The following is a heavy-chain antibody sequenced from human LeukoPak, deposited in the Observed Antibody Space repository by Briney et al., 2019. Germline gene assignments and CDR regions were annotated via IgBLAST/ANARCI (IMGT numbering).Heavy chain of an antibody. J-gene: IGHJ4*02. CDR3: AKPATYYDILTGYDY. CDR1: GFTFNSYA. V-gene: IGHV3-23*01. Sequence: GGPLRLSCEASGFTFNSYAMSWVRQAPGKGLEWVSAISASGGRTDYAESVKGRFTISRDNSNNTVYLQMNSLRAEDTAVYYCAKPATYYDILTGYDYWGQGTLVTVSS. CDR2: ISASGGRT. D-gene: IGHD3-9*01.